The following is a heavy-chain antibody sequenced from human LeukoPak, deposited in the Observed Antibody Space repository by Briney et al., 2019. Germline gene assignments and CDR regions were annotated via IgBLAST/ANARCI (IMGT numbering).Heavy chain of an antibody. Sequence: ASVKVSCKASGYTFTSYAMNWVRQAPGQGLEWMGWINTNTGNPTYAQGFTGRFVFSLDTSVSTAYLQISSLKAEDTAVYYCARTDDLWSGYYSGNFDYWGQGTLVTVSS. D-gene: IGHD3-3*01. CDR3: ARTDDLWSGYYSGNFDY. CDR2: INTNTGNP. J-gene: IGHJ4*02. CDR1: GYTFTSYA. V-gene: IGHV7-4-1*02.